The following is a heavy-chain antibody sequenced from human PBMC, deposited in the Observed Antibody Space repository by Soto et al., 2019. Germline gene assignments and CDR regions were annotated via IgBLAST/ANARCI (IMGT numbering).Heavy chain of an antibody. CDR1: GGSISSYY. CDR3: ARRDSSGWYGIYFDY. CDR2: IYYSGST. Sequence: SETLSLTCTVSGGSISSYYWSWIRQPPGKGLEWIGYIYYSGSTNYNPSLKSRVTISVDTSKNQFSLKLSSVTAADTAVYYCARRDSSGWYGIYFDYWGQGTLVTVSS. V-gene: IGHV4-59*08. D-gene: IGHD6-19*01. J-gene: IGHJ4*02.